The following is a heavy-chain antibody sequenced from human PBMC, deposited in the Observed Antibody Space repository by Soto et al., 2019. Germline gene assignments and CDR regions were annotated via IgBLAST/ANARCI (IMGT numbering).Heavy chain of an antibody. J-gene: IGHJ4*02. D-gene: IGHD3-3*01. Sequence: EVQQVESGGGLVQPGGSLRLSCAATGFTFSTYWMHWVRQGPGKGLVWVSRISTDGSSTTYADSVKGRFTICRDNAKKKLYLSMNRLRGEATAVYNCARAAASHDPLDYWGQGSLVTVST. CDR3: ARAAASHDPLDY. CDR1: GFTFSTYW. CDR2: ISTDGSST. V-gene: IGHV3-74*01.